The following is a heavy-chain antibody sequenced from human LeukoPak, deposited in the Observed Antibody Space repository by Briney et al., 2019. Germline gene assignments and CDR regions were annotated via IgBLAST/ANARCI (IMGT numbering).Heavy chain of an antibody. D-gene: IGHD5-12*01. Sequence: SETLSLTCTVSGVSISSNDYYWGWIRQPSGKGLEWIGYIYYSGSTYYNPSLKSRVTISVDTSKNQFSLKLSSVTAADTAVYYCALSGYDDNYFDYWGQGTLVTVSS. V-gene: IGHV4-30-4*08. CDR3: ALSGYDDNYFDY. J-gene: IGHJ4*02. CDR1: GVSISSNDYY. CDR2: IYYSGST.